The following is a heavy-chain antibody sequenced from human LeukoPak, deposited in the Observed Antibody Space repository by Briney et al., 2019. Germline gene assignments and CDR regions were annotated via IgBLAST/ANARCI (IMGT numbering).Heavy chain of an antibody. CDR1: GGSISSSSYY. J-gene: IGHJ4*02. D-gene: IGHD3-10*01. CDR2: IYYSGST. V-gene: IGHV4-39*07. Sequence: SETLSLTCTVSGGSISSSSYYWGWIRQPPGKGLEWIGSIYYSGSTYYNPSLKSRVTISVDTSKNQFSLKLMSVTAADTAVYYCARARGYSVSGSYYDYFDYWGQGTLVTVSS. CDR3: ARARGYSVSGSYYDYFDY.